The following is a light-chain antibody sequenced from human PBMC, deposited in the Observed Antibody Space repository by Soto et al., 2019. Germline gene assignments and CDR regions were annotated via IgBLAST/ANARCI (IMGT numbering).Light chain of an antibody. J-gene: IGKJ5*01. V-gene: IGKV3-11*01. CDR3: QQRGNWPPIT. Sequence: PGERATLSCRASQSVSSYLAWYQQKPGQAPRLLIYDASNRATGIPARFSGSGSGTDFTLTISSLEPEDFAVYYCQQRGNWPPITFGQGTRLEIK. CDR2: DAS. CDR1: QSVSSY.